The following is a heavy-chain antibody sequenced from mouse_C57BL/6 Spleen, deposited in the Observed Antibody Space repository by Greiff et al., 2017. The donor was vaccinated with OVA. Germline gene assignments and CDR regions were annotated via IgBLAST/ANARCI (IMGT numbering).Heavy chain of an antibody. CDR2: ISNGGGST. V-gene: IGHV5-12*01. J-gene: IGHJ1*03. CDR1: GFTFSDYY. Sequence: EVMLVESGGGLVQPGGSLKLSCAASGFTFSDYYMYWVRQTPEKRLEWVAYISNGGGSTYYPDTVKGRFTISRDNAKNTLYLQMSRLKSEDTAMYYCARIAGYFDVWGTGTTVTVSS. CDR3: ARIAGYFDV.